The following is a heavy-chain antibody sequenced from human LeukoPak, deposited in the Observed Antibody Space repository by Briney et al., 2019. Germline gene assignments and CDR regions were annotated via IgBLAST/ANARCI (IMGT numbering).Heavy chain of an antibody. CDR1: GYTFTSYY. CDR3: AGERNYYDSSGYLSLCAFDI. J-gene: IGHJ3*02. CDR2: INPSGGST. Sequence: ASVKVSCKASGYTFTSYYMHWLRQAPGQGLEWMGIINPSGGSTSYAQKFQGRVTMTRDTSTSTVYMELSSLRSEDTAVYYCAGERNYYDSSGYLSLCAFDIWGQGTMVTVSS. V-gene: IGHV1-46*01. D-gene: IGHD3-22*01.